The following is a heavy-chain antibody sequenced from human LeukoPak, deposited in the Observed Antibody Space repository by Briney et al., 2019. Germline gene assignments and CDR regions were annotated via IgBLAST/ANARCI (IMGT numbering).Heavy chain of an antibody. CDR2: KYYSGSA. CDR3: ATPYCSSLSCLDVFNM. V-gene: IGHV4-31*03. CDR1: GVSVSDGRYY. Sequence: SQTLSLTCNVSGVSVSDGRYYWTWIRHHPTRVLEWIGYKYYSGSAKYNPSLKSRLTISIDTAKNQFSLQLSSVTAADTATYYCATPYCSSLSCLDVFNMWGQGTRVTVSS. D-gene: IGHD2-2*01. J-gene: IGHJ3*02.